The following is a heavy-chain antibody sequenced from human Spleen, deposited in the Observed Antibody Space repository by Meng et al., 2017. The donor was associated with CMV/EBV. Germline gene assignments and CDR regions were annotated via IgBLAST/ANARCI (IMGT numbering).Heavy chain of an antibody. CDR2: IKQDGTTK. CDR3: ARAAHSRDSF. J-gene: IGHJ4*02. CDR1: GFTFSNYW. Sequence: GESLKISCSASGFTFSNYWMTWVRQAPGKGLEWVANIKQDGTTKYYVDSVKGRFTISRDNAKSSVYLQMNSLRAEDSAVYYCARAAHSRDSFWGQGTLVTVSS. V-gene: IGHV3-7*01. D-gene: IGHD2-21*02.